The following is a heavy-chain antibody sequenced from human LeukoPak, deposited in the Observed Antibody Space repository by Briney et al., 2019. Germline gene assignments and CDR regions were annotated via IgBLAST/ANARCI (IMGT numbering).Heavy chain of an antibody. D-gene: IGHD5-24*01. CDR2: IKQDGSEK. V-gene: IGHV3-7*02. Sequence: PGGSLRPSCAASGFTFSRFWMSWVRQAPGKGLEWVANIKQDGSEKYYVDSVKGRFTISRDNAKNSLYLQMNSLRAEDTAVFYCAKVIREVDMSHDYWGQGALVTVSS. CDR3: AKVIREVDMSHDY. CDR1: GFTFSRFW. J-gene: IGHJ4*02.